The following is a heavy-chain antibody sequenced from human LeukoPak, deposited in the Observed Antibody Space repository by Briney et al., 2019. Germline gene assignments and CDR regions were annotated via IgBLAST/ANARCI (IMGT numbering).Heavy chain of an antibody. CDR1: GYSITSGYY. CDR2: IYHSGST. CDR3: ARRGGGCSGGYCYFLFDH. J-gene: IGHJ4*02. Sequence: PSETLSLTCGVSGYSITSGYYWGWIRQPPGKGLEWIGSIYHSGSTFYNPSLKSRVTISVDGSKNQFSLKLSSVTAADTAVYYCARRGGGCSGGYCYFLFDHWGQGNLVTVSS. V-gene: IGHV4-38-2*01. D-gene: IGHD2-15*01.